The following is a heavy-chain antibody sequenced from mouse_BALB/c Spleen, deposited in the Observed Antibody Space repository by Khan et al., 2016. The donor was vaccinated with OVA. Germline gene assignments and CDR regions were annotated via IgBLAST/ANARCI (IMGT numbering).Heavy chain of an antibody. CDR2: ILPGSDST. D-gene: IGHD4-1*01. CDR1: GYTFSTYW. J-gene: IGHJ4*01. CDR3: TRGAGTTYGIDY. V-gene: IGHV1-9*01. Sequence: QVQLKESGAELMKPGASVKISCKATGYTFSTYWIEWVKQRPGHGLEWIGEILPGSDSTNYNEKFKGKATFTADTSSNTAYIQLTSLTSEDSAVYYCTRGAGTTYGIDYWGQGTSVTVSS.